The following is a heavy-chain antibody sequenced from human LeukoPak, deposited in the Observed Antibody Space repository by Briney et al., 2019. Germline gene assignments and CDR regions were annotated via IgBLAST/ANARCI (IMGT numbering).Heavy chain of an antibody. Sequence: GGSLRLSCAASGFTFSDYYMSWIRQAPGKGLEWVSYISSSGSTIYYADSVKGRFTTSRDNAKNSLYLQMNSLRAEDTAVYYCARDRTSVVAASIPNWFDPWGQGTLVTVSS. CDR1: GFTFSDYY. CDR3: ARDRTSVVAASIPNWFDP. D-gene: IGHD2-15*01. J-gene: IGHJ5*02. V-gene: IGHV3-11*01. CDR2: ISSSGSTI.